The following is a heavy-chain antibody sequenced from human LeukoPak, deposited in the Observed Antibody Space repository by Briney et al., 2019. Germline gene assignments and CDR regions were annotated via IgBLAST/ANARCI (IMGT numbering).Heavy chain of an antibody. CDR2: IGGSGVGT. J-gene: IGHJ4*02. V-gene: IGHV3-23*01. D-gene: IGHD4/OR15-4a*01. Sequence: GGSLRLSCAASGFTFSRTAMSWVRQAPRKGLQWVATIGGSGVGTYYAASVKGRFNISRDNSKNTLYLQMNSLRTEDTAIYYCANDANYLRSGSFFIPFHYWGQGTLVTVHS. CDR3: ANDANYLRSGSFFIPFHY. CDR1: GFTFSRTA.